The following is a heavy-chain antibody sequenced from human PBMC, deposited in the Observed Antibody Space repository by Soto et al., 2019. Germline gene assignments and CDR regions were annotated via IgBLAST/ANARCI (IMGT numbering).Heavy chain of an antibody. CDR3: ARQHAGYDSSGYFDY. V-gene: IGHV4-39*01. CDR2: IYYSGST. D-gene: IGHD3-22*01. J-gene: IGHJ4*02. Sequence: QLQLQESGPGLVKPSETLSLTCTVSGGSISSSSYYWGWIRQPPGKGLEWIGSIYYSGSTYYNPSLKGRVTISVDTSKNQFSLKLGSVTAADTAVYYCARQHAGYDSSGYFDYWGQGTLVTVSS. CDR1: GGSISSSSYY.